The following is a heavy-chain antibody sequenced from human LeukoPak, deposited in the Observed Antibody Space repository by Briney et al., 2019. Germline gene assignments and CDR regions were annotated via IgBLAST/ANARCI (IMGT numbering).Heavy chain of an antibody. CDR3: ARGAVYDLIGDYYMAV. Sequence: GASVKVSCKASGYTFTSSDINLVRQDTGQGLEWMGCMNPNSGNTGYAEKLQVRVTITRNTSISTAYMELSSLRSEDTAVYYSARGAVYDLIGDYYMAVWGKGTTVTVSS. J-gene: IGHJ6*03. D-gene: IGHD3-3*01. CDR2: MNPNSGNT. V-gene: IGHV1-8*03. CDR1: GYTFTSSD.